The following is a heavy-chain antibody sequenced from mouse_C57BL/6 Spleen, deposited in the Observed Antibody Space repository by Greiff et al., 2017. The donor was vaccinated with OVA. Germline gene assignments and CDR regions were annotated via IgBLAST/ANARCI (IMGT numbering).Heavy chain of an antibody. CDR2: IDPSDSYT. V-gene: IGHV1-59*01. CDR3: ATFITTVPYFDY. J-gene: IGHJ2*01. CDR1: GYTFTSYW. D-gene: IGHD1-2*01. Sequence: QVQLKQPGAELVRPGTSVKLSCKASGYTFTSYWMHWVKQRPGQGLEWIGVIDPSDSYTNYNQKFKGKATLTVDTSSSTAYMQLSSLTSEDSAVYYCATFITTVPYFDYWGQGTTLTVSS.